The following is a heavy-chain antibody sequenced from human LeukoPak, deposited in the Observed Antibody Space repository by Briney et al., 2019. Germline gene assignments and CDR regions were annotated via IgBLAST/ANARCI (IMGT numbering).Heavy chain of an antibody. J-gene: IGHJ4*02. D-gene: IGHD3-9*01. CDR3: ARGIPSAYDILTGYSDY. Sequence: ASVTVSCTASGYTFTSYDINWVRQAPGQGLEWMGWMNPNSGNTGYAQKFQGRVTMTRNTSISTAYMELSSLRSEDTAVYYCARGIPSAYDILTGYSDYWGQGTLVTVSS. CDR1: GYTFTSYD. CDR2: MNPNSGNT. V-gene: IGHV1-8*01.